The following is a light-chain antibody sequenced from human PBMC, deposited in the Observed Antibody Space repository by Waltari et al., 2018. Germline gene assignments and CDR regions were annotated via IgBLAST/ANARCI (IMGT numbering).Light chain of an antibody. CDR3: QQGYSYPRT. V-gene: IGKV1-16*01. CDR1: QGIGNN. Sequence: DIQMTQSPSSLSASVGDTVTITCQASQGIGNNLNWYQQKPGKAPKLLIYGASSLQSGIPSRFSGSGSGTDFTLTSSSLQPEDFATYYCQQGYSYPRTFGQGTKVEIK. CDR2: GAS. J-gene: IGKJ1*01.